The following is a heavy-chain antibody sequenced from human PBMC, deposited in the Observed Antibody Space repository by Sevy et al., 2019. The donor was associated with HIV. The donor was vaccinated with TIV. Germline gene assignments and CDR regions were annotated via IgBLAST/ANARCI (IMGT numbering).Heavy chain of an antibody. Sequence: GGSLRLSCAASGFAFRTYAFHWVRQAPGRGLEWVGLISSNGDNAFYANSVRGRFNISRDNSMNKLYLELNNLTPDDTAVYYCARGPEWELTSFLSHWGQGTLVTVSS. CDR2: ISSNGDNA. V-gene: IGHV3-30-3*01. D-gene: IGHD3-9*01. CDR3: ARGPEWELTSFLSH. CDR1: GFAFRTYA. J-gene: IGHJ4*02.